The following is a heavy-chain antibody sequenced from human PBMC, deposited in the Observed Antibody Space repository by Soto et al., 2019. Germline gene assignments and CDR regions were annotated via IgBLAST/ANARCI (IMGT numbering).Heavy chain of an antibody. CDR1: GFSLSASGVC. V-gene: IGHV2-70*01. D-gene: IGHD3-3*01. CDR3: ARNNLSYDFWSGYYNNWFDP. Sequence: TQSLTCTFSGFSLSASGVCVSWIRQPPGKALEWLALIDWDDDKYYSTSLKTRLTISKDTSKNQVVLTMTNMDPVDTATYYCARNNLSYDFWSGYYNNWFDPWGQGTLVTVSS. CDR2: IDWDDDK. J-gene: IGHJ5*02.